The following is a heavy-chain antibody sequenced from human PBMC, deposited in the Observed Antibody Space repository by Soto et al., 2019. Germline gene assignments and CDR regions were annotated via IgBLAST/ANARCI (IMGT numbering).Heavy chain of an antibody. CDR3: SRFIMVGGWFDPNYYHGMDV. V-gene: IGHV1-18*01. J-gene: IGHJ6*02. Sequence: AAVKVSCKTSGYTFSNYGINWVRQAPGQGLEWMGWISGYNGNTNYAQTVQGRVTMTTDTSTGTVYMELRSLKSDDTAIYYCSRFIMVGGWFDPNYYHGMDVWGQGTTVTVSS. CDR1: GYTFSNYG. D-gene: IGHD6-19*01. CDR2: ISGYNGNT.